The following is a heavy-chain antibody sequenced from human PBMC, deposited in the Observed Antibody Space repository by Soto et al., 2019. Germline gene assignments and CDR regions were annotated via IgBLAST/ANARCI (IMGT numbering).Heavy chain of an antibody. CDR2: ISSSSSYI. D-gene: IGHD2-2*01. CDR3: ARVVCSSTSCYAPYFDY. J-gene: IGHJ4*02. Sequence: EVQLVESGGGLVKPGGSLRLSCAASGFTFSSYSMNWVRQAPGKGLEWVSSISSSSSYIYDADSVKGRFTISRDNAKNSLYLQMNSLRAEDTAVYYCARVVCSSTSCYAPYFDYWGQGTLVTVSS. CDR1: GFTFSSYS. V-gene: IGHV3-21*01.